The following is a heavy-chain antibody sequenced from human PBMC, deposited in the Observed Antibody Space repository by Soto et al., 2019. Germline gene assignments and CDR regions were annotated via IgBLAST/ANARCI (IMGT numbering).Heavy chain of an antibody. D-gene: IGHD2-2*01. V-gene: IGHV4-30-2*01. J-gene: IGHJ3*02. CDR1: GGSISSGGYS. CDR3: ARYQYCSSTSCYQAAFDS. Sequence: PSETLSLTCAVSGGSISSGGYSWSWIRQPPGKGLEWIGYIYHSGSTYYNPSLKSRVTISVDRSKNQFSLKLSSVTAADTAVYYCARYQYCSSTSCYQAAFDSWGQRTMVTVSS. CDR2: IYHSGST.